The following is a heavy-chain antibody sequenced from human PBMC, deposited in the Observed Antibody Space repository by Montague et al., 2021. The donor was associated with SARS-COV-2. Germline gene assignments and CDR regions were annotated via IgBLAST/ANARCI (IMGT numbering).Heavy chain of an antibody. J-gene: IGHJ4*02. D-gene: IGHD6-19*01. CDR3: AREYSSGVYFDY. CDR1: GFSLSTSGMC. V-gene: IGHV2-70*11. Sequence: PALVKPTQTLTLTCTFSGFSLSTSGMCVSWIRQPPGKALEWLARSDWXXXKYSSTSLKTRLTISKDTSKHQVVLTMTNMDPVDTATYYCAREYSSGVYFDYWGQGTLVTVSS. CDR2: SDWXXXK.